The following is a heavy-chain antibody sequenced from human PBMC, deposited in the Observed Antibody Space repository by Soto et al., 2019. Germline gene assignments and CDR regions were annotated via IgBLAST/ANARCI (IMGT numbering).Heavy chain of an antibody. CDR2: IYPGDSDT. D-gene: IGHD6-13*01. J-gene: IGHJ4*02. CDR3: ARRGTAASFDY. CDR1: GYRFSSSW. Sequence: PGESLKSSCKGSGYRFSSSWIGWVRQMPGKGLEWMGIIYPGDSDTRYSPSFQGQVTISADKSISTAYLQWSSLEASDTAMYYCARRGTAASFDYWGQGTLVTVSS. V-gene: IGHV5-51*01.